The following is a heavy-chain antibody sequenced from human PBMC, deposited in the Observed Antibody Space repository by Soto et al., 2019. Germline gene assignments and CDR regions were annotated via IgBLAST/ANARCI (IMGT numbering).Heavy chain of an antibody. CDR2: FIPMFDMA. V-gene: IGHV1-69*08. CDR1: GGTFSSDT. D-gene: IGHD4-17*01. CDR3: ARDDYPDYSEDGFEI. Sequence: QVQLVQSGAEVKKPGSSVTVSCKSSGGTFSSDTISWVRQAPGQGLEWMGRFIPMFDMADYGQKFQGRVTITADDSTTTAYMELRSLRSEDTAVYYCARDDYPDYSEDGFEIWGQGTMVTVSS. J-gene: IGHJ3*02.